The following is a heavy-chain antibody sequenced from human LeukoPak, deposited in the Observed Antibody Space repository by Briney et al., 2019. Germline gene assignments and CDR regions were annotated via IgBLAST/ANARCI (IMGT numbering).Heavy chain of an antibody. J-gene: IGHJ4*02. D-gene: IGHD3-22*01. CDR1: GFTFSSYA. CDR3: ARANDSSGYPASIDY. V-gene: IGHV3-30-3*01. CDR2: ISYDGSNK. Sequence: GGFLRLSCAASGFTFSSYAMHWVRQAPGKGLEWVAVISYDGSNKYYADSVKGRFTISRDNAKNSLYLQMNSLRAEDTALYYCARANDSSGYPASIDYWGQGTLVTVSS.